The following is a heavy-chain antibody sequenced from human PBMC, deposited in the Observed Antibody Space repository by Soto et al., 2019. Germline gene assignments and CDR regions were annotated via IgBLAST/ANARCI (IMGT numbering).Heavy chain of an antibody. Sequence: EVQLVESGGGLVKPGGSLRLSCAASGFTFSNAWMNWVRQAPGKGLEWVGRIKSKTDGGTTDYAAPVKGRFTISRDDSKNTLYLQMNSMKIEDTAVYYFTIPYGSGIGYYYYYGMDVWGQGTTVTVSS. V-gene: IGHV3-15*07. J-gene: IGHJ6*02. CDR1: GFTFSNAW. D-gene: IGHD3-10*01. CDR2: IKSKTDGGTT. CDR3: TIPYGSGIGYYYYYGMDV.